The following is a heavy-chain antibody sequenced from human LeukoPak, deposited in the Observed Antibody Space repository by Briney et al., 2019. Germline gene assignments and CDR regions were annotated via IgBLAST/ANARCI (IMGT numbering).Heavy chain of an antibody. D-gene: IGHD1-26*01. Sequence: SQTLSLTCVISGDTVSTSSAVWNWIRQSPSRGLEWLGRTYYRSRWYSENAVSVKGRIDISPDTSKNQISLQLNSVTPDDTAVYYCATRLSGTLYTFDIWGQGTVVTVSS. J-gene: IGHJ3*02. CDR1: GDTVSTSSAV. CDR2: TYYRSRWYS. V-gene: IGHV6-1*01. CDR3: ATRLSGTLYTFDI.